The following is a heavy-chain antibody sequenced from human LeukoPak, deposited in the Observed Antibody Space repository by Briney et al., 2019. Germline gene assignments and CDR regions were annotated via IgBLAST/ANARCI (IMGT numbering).Heavy chain of an antibody. CDR2: INHSGST. CDR1: GGSFSGYY. J-gene: IGHJ4*02. Sequence: PSETLSLTCAVYGGSFSGYYWSWIRQPPGKGLEWIGEINHSGSTNYNPSLKSRVTISVDTSKSQFSLKLSSVTAADTAVYYCARGRGDYVWGSYRHGLNYWGQGTLVTVSS. V-gene: IGHV4-34*01. CDR3: ARGRGDYVWGSYRHGLNY. D-gene: IGHD3-16*02.